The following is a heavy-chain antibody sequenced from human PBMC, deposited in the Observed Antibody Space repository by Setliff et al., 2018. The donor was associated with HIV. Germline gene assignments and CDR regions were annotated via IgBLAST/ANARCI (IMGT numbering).Heavy chain of an antibody. Sequence: SVKVSCKASGGTSSTHAMNWVRQAPGQGLEWMGQIISILEITDYAQKFQGRLTITADEPANTIYMELSGLRSEDTAVYYCAGPRGDEAFDIWGQGTMVTVS. V-gene: IGHV1-69*10. CDR1: GGTSSTHA. CDR2: IISILEIT. CDR3: AGPRGDEAFDI. D-gene: IGHD3-10*01. J-gene: IGHJ3*02.